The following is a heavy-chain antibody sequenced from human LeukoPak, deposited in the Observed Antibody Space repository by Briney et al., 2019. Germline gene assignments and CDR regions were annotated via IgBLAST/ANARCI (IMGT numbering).Heavy chain of an antibody. CDR1: GFTFSNYW. Sequence: GGSLRLSCAASGFTFSNYWMHWVRQAPGKGLVWVSRVNGDVSATNYADSVKGRFTISRDNAKNTLYLQMNSLRPEDTAVYYCARNHYGSVDYWGQGTLVTVSS. V-gene: IGHV3-74*01. D-gene: IGHD3-10*01. CDR2: VNGDVSAT. J-gene: IGHJ4*02. CDR3: ARNHYGSVDY.